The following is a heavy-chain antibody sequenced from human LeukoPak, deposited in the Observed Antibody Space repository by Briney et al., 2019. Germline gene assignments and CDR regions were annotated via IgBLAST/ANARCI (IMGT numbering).Heavy chain of an antibody. Sequence: SETLSLTCTVSGYSISSGYYWGWIRQPPGKGLEWIGSIYHSGSTNYNPSLKSRVTISVDTSKNQFSLKLSSVTAADTAVYYCARGLRYFDRGGYYYYYMDVWGKGTTVTVSS. D-gene: IGHD3-9*01. CDR3: ARGLRYFDRGGYYYYYMDV. V-gene: IGHV4-38-2*02. CDR1: GYSISSGYY. J-gene: IGHJ6*03. CDR2: IYHSGST.